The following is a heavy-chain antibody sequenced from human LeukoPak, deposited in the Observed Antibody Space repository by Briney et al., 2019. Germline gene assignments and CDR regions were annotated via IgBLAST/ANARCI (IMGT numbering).Heavy chain of an antibody. D-gene: IGHD5-24*01. Sequence: GGSLRLSCAASGFTFSDYYMSWIRQAPGKGLKWVSYISSSGSTIYYADSVKGRFTISRDNSKNTLYLQMNSLRAEDTAVYYCARFIDDYLFDYWGQGTLVTVSS. CDR3: ARFIDDYLFDY. J-gene: IGHJ4*02. CDR2: ISSSGSTI. V-gene: IGHV3-11*04. CDR1: GFTFSDYY.